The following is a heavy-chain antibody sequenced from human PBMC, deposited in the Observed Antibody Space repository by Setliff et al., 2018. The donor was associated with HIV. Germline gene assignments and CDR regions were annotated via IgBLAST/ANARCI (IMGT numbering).Heavy chain of an antibody. CDR3: ARTYCDGCSFYISDS. CDR2: MYYSGST. CDR1: GGSINGYY. V-gene: IGHV4-59*01. J-gene: IGHJ4*02. D-gene: IGHD2-15*01. Sequence: SETLSLTCAVSGGSINGYYWSWIRQPPGKGLEWIGYMYYSGSTNYNSSLKSRVTISGDTSKNQFSLMLTPVTAADTAVYYCARTYCDGCSFYISDSWGQGILVTVSS.